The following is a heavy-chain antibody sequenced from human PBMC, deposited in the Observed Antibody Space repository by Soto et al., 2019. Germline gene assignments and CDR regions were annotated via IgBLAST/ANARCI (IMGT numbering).Heavy chain of an antibody. J-gene: IGHJ4*02. V-gene: IGHV3-30*18. D-gene: IGHD4-17*01. CDR3: AKDHLMTTVTTVGY. Sequence: QVQLVESGGGVVQPGRSLRLSCAASGFTFSNYGMHWVRQAPGKGLEWVAVISYHGRDNYYADSVKGRFTISRDNSKNPLYLEMNSLRAEDTAVYYCAKDHLMTTVTTVGYWGQGTLVTVSS. CDR1: GFTFSNYG. CDR2: ISYHGRDN.